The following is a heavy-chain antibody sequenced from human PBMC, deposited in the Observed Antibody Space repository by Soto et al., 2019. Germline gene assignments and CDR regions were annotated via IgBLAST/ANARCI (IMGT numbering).Heavy chain of an antibody. J-gene: IGHJ3*01. CDR1: GFTFKNYA. CDR3: ARVYYTGTFPGAFGF. D-gene: IGHD2-8*02. Sequence: EVQLLDSGGGLVQPGGSLRLSCAVSGFTFKNYAMHWVRQAPGKWLELVSGVSGGGDITFYADSVKGRFTISRDNSMNTLYLHMNSLRAEDTAVYYCARVYYTGTFPGAFGFWGQGTLVTVSS. V-gene: IGHV3-23*01. CDR2: VSGGGDIT.